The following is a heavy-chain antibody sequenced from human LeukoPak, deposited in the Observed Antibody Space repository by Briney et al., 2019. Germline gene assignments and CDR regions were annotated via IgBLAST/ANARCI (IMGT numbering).Heavy chain of an antibody. V-gene: IGHV3-9*03. CDR3: AKGYYDFWSDWDYMDV. Sequence: GGSLRLSYAASGFTFDDYAMHWVRQAAGKGLEWVSGISWNRGSIGYADSVKGRFTIYRDNAKNSLYLQMNSLRAEDMALYYCAKGYYDFWSDWDYMDVWGKGTTVTVSS. D-gene: IGHD3-3*01. CDR1: GFTFDDYA. CDR2: ISWNRGSI. J-gene: IGHJ6*03.